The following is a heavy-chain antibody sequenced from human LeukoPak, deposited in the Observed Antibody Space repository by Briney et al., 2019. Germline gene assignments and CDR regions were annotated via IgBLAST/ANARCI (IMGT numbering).Heavy chain of an antibody. V-gene: IGHV3-7*01. CDR1: GFTFTKYW. CDR2: IKQDGSEK. D-gene: IGHD2-2*01. CDR3: ARGLDCRSTSCYLDN. Sequence: GGSLRLSCAASGFTFTKYWMTWVRQAPGKGLEWVANIKQDGSEKFYVDSVRGRFTISRDNAKNSLDLQINSLGAEDTAVYYCARGLDCRSTSCYLDNWGQGTLVTVSS. J-gene: IGHJ4*02.